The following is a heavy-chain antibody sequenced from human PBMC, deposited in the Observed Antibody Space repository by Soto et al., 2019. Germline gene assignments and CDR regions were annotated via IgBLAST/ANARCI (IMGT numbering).Heavy chain of an antibody. V-gene: IGHV1-69*12. J-gene: IGHJ4*02. CDR1: GGTFSSYA. CDR3: ARFVAKTGYFDY. CDR2: IIPIFGTA. D-gene: IGHD3-16*02. Sequence: QVQLVKSGAEVKKPGSSVKVSCKASGGTFSSYAISWVRHAPGQGLEWMGGIIPIFGTANYAQKFQGRVTITADEYTRTAYMEMCSLRSGDTAVYYCARFVAKTGYFDYWGQGTLVNVSS.